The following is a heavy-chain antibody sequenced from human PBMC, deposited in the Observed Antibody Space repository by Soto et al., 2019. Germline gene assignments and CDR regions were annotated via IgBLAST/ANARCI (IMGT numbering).Heavy chain of an antibody. CDR1: GGTCSSYA. CDR2: IIPIFGTA. D-gene: IGHD3-3*01. CDR3: ATTITIFGVVPLGYYYGMDV. Sequence: QVQLVQSGAEVKKPGSSVKVSCKASGGTCSSYAISWVRQAPGQGLEWMGGIIPIFGTANYAQKFQGRVTITADESTSTAYMELSSLRSEHTAVYYCATTITIFGVVPLGYYYGMDVWGQGTTVTVSS. J-gene: IGHJ6*02. V-gene: IGHV1-69*01.